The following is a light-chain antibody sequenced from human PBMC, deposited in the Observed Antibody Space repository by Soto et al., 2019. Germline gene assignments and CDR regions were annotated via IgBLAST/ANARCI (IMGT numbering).Light chain of an antibody. CDR3: QVWDSSSDHVI. J-gene: IGLJ2*01. CDR1: VIGSIS. V-gene: IGLV3-21*02. CDR2: DDS. Sequence: SYELTQPPSVSVAPGQTASITCGGNVIGSISVHWYQQKPGQAPVLVVFDDSDPPSGIPERFSGSNSRNTATLTISRVEAGDEADYYCQVWDSSSDHVIFGGGTKLTVL.